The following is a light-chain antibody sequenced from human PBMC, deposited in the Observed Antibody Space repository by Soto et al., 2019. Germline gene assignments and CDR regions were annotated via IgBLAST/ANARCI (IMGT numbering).Light chain of an antibody. CDR1: QSVSRN. CDR3: QQYNKWPLT. V-gene: IGKV3-15*01. J-gene: IGKJ4*01. Sequence: EIVMTQSPATLSVSPGERATLSCRASQSVSRNLAWYQQKPGQAPRLLIYGASTRATAIAARISGSGSGTEFTLTIGSLQSEDFAVYYCQQYNKWPLTFGGGTKVEIK. CDR2: GAS.